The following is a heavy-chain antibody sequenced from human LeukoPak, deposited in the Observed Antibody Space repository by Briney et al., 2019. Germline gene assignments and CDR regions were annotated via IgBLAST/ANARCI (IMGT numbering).Heavy chain of an antibody. CDR3: AVDAYLGGHLGNWFDP. CDR2: IIPIFGTA. D-gene: IGHD2-21*01. Sequence: SVKVSCKASGGTFTSYAISWVRQAPGQGLEWMGGIIPIFGTANYAQKFQGRVTITADESTSTAYMELSRLRSEDTAVYYCAVDAYLGGHLGNWFDPWGQGTLVTVSS. CDR1: GGTFTSYA. J-gene: IGHJ5*02. V-gene: IGHV1-69*13.